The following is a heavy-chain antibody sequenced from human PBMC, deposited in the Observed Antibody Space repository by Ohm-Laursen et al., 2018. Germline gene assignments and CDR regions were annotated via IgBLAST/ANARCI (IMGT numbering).Heavy chain of an antibody. CDR1: GFTFSDNY. CDR2: ISSSGSTI. CDR3: ARGSGWYVD. J-gene: IGHJ4*02. V-gene: IGHV3-11*01. Sequence: SLRLSCSASGFTFSDNYMSWIRQTPGKGLEWISYISSSGSTIDYADSLKGRFTISRDNAKNSLYLQMNSLRAEDTAVYYCARGSGWYVDWGQGTLVTVSS. D-gene: IGHD6-19*01.